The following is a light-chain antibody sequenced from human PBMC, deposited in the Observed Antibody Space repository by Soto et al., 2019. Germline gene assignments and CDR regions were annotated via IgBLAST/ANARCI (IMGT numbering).Light chain of an antibody. CDR1: NNDVGGYDY. V-gene: IGLV2-14*01. Sequence: HSALTQPASVSGSPGQSITISCTGTNNDVGGYDYVSWYQQHPGKAPKLMIYEVSNRPSGVSNRFSGSNSGNTASLTISGLQAEDEADYYCSSFTGSNIWVFGGGTKVTVL. CDR3: SSFTGSNIWV. CDR2: EVS. J-gene: IGLJ3*02.